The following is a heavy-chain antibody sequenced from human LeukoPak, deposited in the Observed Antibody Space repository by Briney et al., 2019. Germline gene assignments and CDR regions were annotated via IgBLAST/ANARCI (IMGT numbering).Heavy chain of an antibody. CDR3: ARHVVCCSSTSCYAGKYYFDY. Sequence: GESLKISCKGSGYSFTSYWIGWVRQMPGKGLEWMGIIYPGDSDTRYSPSFQGQVTITADKSISTAYLQRSSLKASDTAMYYCARHVVCCSSTSCYAGKYYFDYWGQGTLVTVSS. J-gene: IGHJ4*02. V-gene: IGHV5-51*01. D-gene: IGHD2-2*01. CDR1: GYSFTSYW. CDR2: IYPGDSDT.